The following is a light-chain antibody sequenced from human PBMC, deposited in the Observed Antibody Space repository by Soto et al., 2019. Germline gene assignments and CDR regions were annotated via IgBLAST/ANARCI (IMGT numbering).Light chain of an antibody. CDR1: QDISNY. V-gene: IGKV1-27*01. CDR2: AAF. CDR3: QKYNRAPAT. J-gene: IGKJ1*01. Sequence: DIQMTQSPSSLSASVGDTVTITCRASQDISNYLAWYQQKPGKVPELLIYAAFTLQSGVPSRFSGRGSGTEFTLTISSLQPEDVATYYCQKYNRAPATFGQGTKVEIK.